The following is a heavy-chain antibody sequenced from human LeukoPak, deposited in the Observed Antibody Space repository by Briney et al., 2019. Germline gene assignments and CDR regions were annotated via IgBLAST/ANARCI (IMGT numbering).Heavy chain of an antibody. J-gene: IGHJ6*03. Sequence: GGSLRLSCAASGFTFSSYGMHWVRPAPGKGLEWVAFIRYDGSNKYYADSVKGRFTISRDNSKNTLYLQMNSLRAEDTAVYYCAKGLTDCSSTSCYYYYYMDVWGKGTTVTVSS. CDR1: GFTFSSYG. CDR2: IRYDGSNK. D-gene: IGHD2-2*01. CDR3: AKGLTDCSSTSCYYYYYMDV. V-gene: IGHV3-30*02.